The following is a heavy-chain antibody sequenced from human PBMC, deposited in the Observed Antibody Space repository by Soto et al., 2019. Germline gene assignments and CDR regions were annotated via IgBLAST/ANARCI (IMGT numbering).Heavy chain of an antibody. CDR1: GGSISSYY. V-gene: IGHV4-59*08. Sequence: SETLSLICTVSGGSISSYYWSWIRQPPGKGLEWIGYIYYSGSTNYNPSLKSRVTISVDTSKNQFSLKLSSVTAADTAVYYCARRWGDYFDYWGQGTLVTVSS. D-gene: IGHD3-16*01. CDR2: IYYSGST. J-gene: IGHJ4*02. CDR3: ARRWGDYFDY.